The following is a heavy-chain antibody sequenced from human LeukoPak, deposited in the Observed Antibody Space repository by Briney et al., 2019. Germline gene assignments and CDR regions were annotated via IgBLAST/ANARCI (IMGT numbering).Heavy chain of an antibody. CDR1: GGSISSYY. J-gene: IGHJ3*02. D-gene: IGHD4-17*01. CDR2: IYYSGST. CDR3: ARMGGDYREDFDAFDI. V-gene: IGHV4-59*01. Sequence: PSETLSLTCTVSGGSISSYYWSWIRQPPGKGLEWIGYIYYSGSTNYNPSLKSRVTISVDTSKNQFSLKLSSVTAADTAVYYCARMGGDYREDFDAFDIWGQGTMVTVSS.